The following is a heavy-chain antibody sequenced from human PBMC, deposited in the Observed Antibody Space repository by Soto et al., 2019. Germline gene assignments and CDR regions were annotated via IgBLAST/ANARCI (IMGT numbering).Heavy chain of an antibody. CDR3: ASLGSSIAVRPFYY. D-gene: IGHD6-6*01. CDR1: GGSISSGDYY. Sequence: SETLSLTCTVSGGSISSGDYYWSWIRHPPGKGLEWIGYIYYSGSTYYNPSLKSRVTISLDTSKNQFSLKLSSVTAADTAVYYCASLGSSIAVRPFYYWGQGTLVTVSS. V-gene: IGHV4-30-4*01. J-gene: IGHJ4*02. CDR2: IYYSGST.